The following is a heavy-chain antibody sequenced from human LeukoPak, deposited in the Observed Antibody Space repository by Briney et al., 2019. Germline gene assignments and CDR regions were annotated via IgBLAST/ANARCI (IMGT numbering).Heavy chain of an antibody. CDR2: ISSSSSYT. D-gene: IGHD3-10*01. J-gene: IGHJ4*02. Sequence: GGSLRLSCAASGFTFSYYYMSWIRQAPGKGLEWVSYISSSSSYTNYADSVKGRFTISRDNAKNSLYLQMNSLRAEDTAVYYCARVGLLGSGSPVSDYWGQGTLVTVSS. CDR1: GFTFSYYY. CDR3: ARVGLLGSGSPVSDY. V-gene: IGHV3-11*06.